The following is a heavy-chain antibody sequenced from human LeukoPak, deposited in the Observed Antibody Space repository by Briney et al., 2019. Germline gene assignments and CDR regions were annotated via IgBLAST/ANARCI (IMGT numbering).Heavy chain of an antibody. CDR1: GYTFTGYY. J-gene: IGHJ5*02. V-gene: IGHV1-2*02. CDR2: INPNSGGT. D-gene: IGHD3-22*01. Sequence: ASVKVSCKASGYTFTGYYMHWVRQAPGQGLEWMGWINPNSGGTNYAQKFQGGVTMTRDTSISTAYMELSSLRSDDTAVCYCARDGSYYDSSGYHGWFDPWGQGTLVTVSS. CDR3: ARDGSYYDSSGYHGWFDP.